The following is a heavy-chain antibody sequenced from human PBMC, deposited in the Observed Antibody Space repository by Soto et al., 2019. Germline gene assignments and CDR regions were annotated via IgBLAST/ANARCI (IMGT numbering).Heavy chain of an antibody. CDR1: GFSFSNYN. V-gene: IGHV3-48*02. D-gene: IGHD3-3*01. CDR2: ITDSSDTV. Sequence: PGGSLRLSCVASGFSFSNYNMNWVRQAPGKGLEWVSYITDSSDTVHYADSVRGRFTISRDNAESSLYLQMNSLRDEDTAVYFCARDFGHGYYFDHWGQGTLVTVSS. J-gene: IGHJ4*02. CDR3: ARDFGHGYYFDH.